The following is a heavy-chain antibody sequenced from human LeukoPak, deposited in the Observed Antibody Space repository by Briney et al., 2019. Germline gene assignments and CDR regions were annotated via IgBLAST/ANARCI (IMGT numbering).Heavy chain of an antibody. J-gene: IGHJ3*02. CDR2: IKQDGSDK. Sequence: GGSLRLSCAASGFTFSSYWMSWVRQAPGRGLEWVAVIKQDGSDKYYADSVEGRFTISRDNAKNSLYLQMNSLRAEDTAVYYCARLPYSGYDAFDIWGQGTMVTVSS. V-gene: IGHV3-7*04. CDR1: GFTFSSYW. CDR3: ARLPYSGYDAFDI. D-gene: IGHD5-12*01.